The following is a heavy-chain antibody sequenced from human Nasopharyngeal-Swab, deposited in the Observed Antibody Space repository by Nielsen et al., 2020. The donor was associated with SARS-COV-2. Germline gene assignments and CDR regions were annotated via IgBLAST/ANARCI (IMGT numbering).Heavy chain of an antibody. CDR2: ISGSDGST. Sequence: VRQMPGKGLEWVSGISGSDGSTYYADSVKGRFAISRDTSKNTLYLQMNSLRAEDTAVYYCATHLFYFDYWGQGTLVTVSS. D-gene: IGHD3-3*02. J-gene: IGHJ4*02. V-gene: IGHV3-23*01. CDR3: ATHLFYFDY.